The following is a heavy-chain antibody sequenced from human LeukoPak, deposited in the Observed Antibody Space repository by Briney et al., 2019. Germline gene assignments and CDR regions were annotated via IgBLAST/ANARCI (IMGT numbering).Heavy chain of an antibody. Sequence: SETLSLTCTVSGVSMRSYYWSWIRQSPGKGLEWIGYVFSSGSTDYNPSLKSRVTMSVVTSRNQFSLNLRSVTAADTAVYYCARGGWLRFDYWGQGILVTVSS. J-gene: IGHJ4*02. V-gene: IGHV4-59*01. D-gene: IGHD5-12*01. CDR1: GVSMRSYY. CDR2: VFSSGST. CDR3: ARGGWLRFDY.